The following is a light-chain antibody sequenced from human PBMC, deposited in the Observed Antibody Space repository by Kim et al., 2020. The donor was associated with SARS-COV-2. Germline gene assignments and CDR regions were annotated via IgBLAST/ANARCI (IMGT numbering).Light chain of an antibody. J-gene: IGLJ3*02. CDR1: SLRNYY. V-gene: IGLV3-19*01. Sequence: SSELTQDPAVSVALGQTVRLTCQGDSLRNYYATWYQQRPGQAPVLVLFGKYNRPSGIPDRFSGSGSGNTASLTITGAHAEDEADYYCNSRDSSGDHVVFG. CDR2: GKY. CDR3: NSRDSSGDHVV.